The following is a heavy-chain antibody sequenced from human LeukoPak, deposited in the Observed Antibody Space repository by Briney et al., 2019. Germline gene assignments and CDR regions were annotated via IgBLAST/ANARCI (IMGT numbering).Heavy chain of an antibody. CDR3: ASGRDGYNYHFDY. CDR1: GGTFSSYA. D-gene: IGHD5-24*01. Sequence: SVKVSCKASGGTFSSYAISWVRQAPGQGLEWMGGINPIFGTANYAQKFQGRVTITTDESTSTAYMELSSLRSEDTAVYYCASGRDGYNYHFDYWGQGTLVTVSS. CDR2: INPIFGTA. V-gene: IGHV1-69*05. J-gene: IGHJ4*02.